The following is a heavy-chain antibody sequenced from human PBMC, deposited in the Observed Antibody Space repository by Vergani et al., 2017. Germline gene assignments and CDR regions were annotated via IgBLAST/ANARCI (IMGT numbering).Heavy chain of an antibody. D-gene: IGHD3-16*01. Sequence: EVQLVESGGGLVQPGRSLRLSCAASGFTFDDYAMHWVRQAPGKGLEWVSGISWNSGSIGYADSVKGRFTISRDNSKNTLYLQMNSLRAEDTAVYYCAKDPGGLYYYYGMDVWGQGTTVTVSS. CDR1: GFTFDDYA. J-gene: IGHJ6*02. V-gene: IGHV3-9*01. CDR3: AKDPGGLYYYYGMDV. CDR2: ISWNSGSI.